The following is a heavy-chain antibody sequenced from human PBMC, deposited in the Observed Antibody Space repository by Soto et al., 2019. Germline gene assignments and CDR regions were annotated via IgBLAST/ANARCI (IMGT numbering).Heavy chain of an antibody. D-gene: IGHD4-17*01. CDR2: IYHSGST. Sequence: SETLSLTCAVSGGSISSGGYSWSLIRQPPGKGLEWIGYIYHSGSTYYNPSLKSRVTISVDRSKNHFFLNLSSVTAADTAVYYCARIGLTTALLWGQGTLVTVSS. V-gene: IGHV4-30-2*01. CDR1: GGSISSGGYS. CDR3: ARIGLTTALL. J-gene: IGHJ4*02.